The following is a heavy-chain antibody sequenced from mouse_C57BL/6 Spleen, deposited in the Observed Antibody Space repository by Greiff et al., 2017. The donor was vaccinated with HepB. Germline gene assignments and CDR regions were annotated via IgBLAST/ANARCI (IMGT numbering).Heavy chain of an antibody. V-gene: IGHV5-9-1*02. Sequence: DVMLVESGEGLVKPGGSLKLSCAASGFTFSSYAMSWVRQTPEKRLEWVAYISSGGDYIYYADTVKGRFTISRDNARNTLYLQMSSLKSEDTAMYYCTKSPYDKVFAYWGQGTLVTVSA. CDR3: TKSPYDKVFAY. D-gene: IGHD2-12*01. J-gene: IGHJ3*01. CDR1: GFTFSSYA. CDR2: ISSGGDYI.